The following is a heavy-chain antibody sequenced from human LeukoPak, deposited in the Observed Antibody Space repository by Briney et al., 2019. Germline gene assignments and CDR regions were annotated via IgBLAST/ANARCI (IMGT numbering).Heavy chain of an antibody. Sequence: PGGSLRLSCAASGFTFSSYAMSWVRHAPGKGLEGVSAISGSGGSTYYADSVKGRFTISRDNSKNTLYLQMNSLRAEDTAVYYCAKDLSCSGGSCTDYWGQGTLVTVSS. V-gene: IGHV3-23*01. CDR1: GFTFSSYA. D-gene: IGHD2-15*01. J-gene: IGHJ4*02. CDR3: AKDLSCSGGSCTDY. CDR2: ISGSGGST.